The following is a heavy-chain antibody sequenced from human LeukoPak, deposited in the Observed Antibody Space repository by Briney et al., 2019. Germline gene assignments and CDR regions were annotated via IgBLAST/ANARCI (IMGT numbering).Heavy chain of an antibody. Sequence: GGSLRLSCAASGFTFSGYSMNWVRQAPGKGLEWVSSLSSRGSYIYYADSVKGRFTISRDNAKNSLYLQMNSLRAEDTAVYYCAREDPHFDYWGQGTLVTVS. CDR3: AREDPHFDY. CDR1: GFTFSGYS. J-gene: IGHJ4*02. CDR2: LSSRGSYI. V-gene: IGHV3-21*01.